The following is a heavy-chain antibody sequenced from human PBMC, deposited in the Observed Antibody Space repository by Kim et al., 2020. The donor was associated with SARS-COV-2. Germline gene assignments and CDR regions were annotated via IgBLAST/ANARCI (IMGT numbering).Heavy chain of an antibody. CDR3: ARGRWVHGGNSGVDY. J-gene: IGHJ4*02. CDR2: IYYSGST. V-gene: IGHV4-31*03. D-gene: IGHD2-21*02. CDR1: GGSISSGGYY. Sequence: SETLSLTCTVSGGSISSGGYYWSWIRQHPGKGLEWIGYIYYSGSTYYNPSLKSRVTISVDTSKNQFSLKLSSVTAADTAVYYCARGRWVHGGNSGVDYWGQGTLVTVSS.